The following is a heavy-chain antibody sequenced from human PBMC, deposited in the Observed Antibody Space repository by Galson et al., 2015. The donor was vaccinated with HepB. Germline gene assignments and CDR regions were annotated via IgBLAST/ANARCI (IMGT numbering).Heavy chain of an antibody. J-gene: IGHJ6*02. CDR3: AKDLLSVWFGPGSRTGYYGMDV. V-gene: IGHV3-30*18. Sequence: SLRLSCAASGFTFSSYGMHWVRQAPGKGLEWVAVISYDGSNKYYADSVKGRFTISRDNSKNTLYLQMNSLRAEDTAVYYCAKDLLSVWFGPGSRTGYYGMDVWGQGTTVTVSS. D-gene: IGHD3-10*01. CDR1: GFTFSSYG. CDR2: ISYDGSNK.